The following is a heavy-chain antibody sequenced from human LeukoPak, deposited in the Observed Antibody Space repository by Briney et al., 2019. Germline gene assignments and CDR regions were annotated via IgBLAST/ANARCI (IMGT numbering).Heavy chain of an antibody. CDR2: IYSDGNT. V-gene: IGHV3-53*01. Sequence: QPGGSLRLSCAASGFTVSNNYMTWVRQAPGKGLEWVSIIYSDGNTHYADSVKGRFTISRDNSKNTLSLQMNSLRAEDTAVYHCVSHSDSLTSYSFDYWGQGTLVTVSS. CDR3: VSHSDSLTSYSFDY. CDR1: GFTVSNNY. D-gene: IGHD3-9*01. J-gene: IGHJ4*02.